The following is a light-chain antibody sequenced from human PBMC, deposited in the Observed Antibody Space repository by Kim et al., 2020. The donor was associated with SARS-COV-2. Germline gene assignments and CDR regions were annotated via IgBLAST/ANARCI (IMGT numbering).Light chain of an antibody. CDR1: QSIDTS. Sequence: PGESGTLSCRASQSIDTSLGWYQHRPGQAPRLLVYEASIRATGVPDRFSGSGSGTDFTLTISGLDPEDFSTYYCQQRDSWPPAVSFGGGTKVDIK. J-gene: IGKJ4*01. V-gene: IGKV3-11*01. CDR3: QQRDSWPPAVS. CDR2: EAS.